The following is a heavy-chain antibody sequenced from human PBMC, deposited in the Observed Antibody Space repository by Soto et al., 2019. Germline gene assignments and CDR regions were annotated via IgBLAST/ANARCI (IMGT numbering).Heavy chain of an antibody. CDR3: ARSYSSSPFDY. J-gene: IGHJ4*02. V-gene: IGHV1-69*02. D-gene: IGHD6-13*01. CDR2: IIPILGIA. Sequence: QVQLVQSGAEVKKPGSSVKVSCKASGGTFSSYTISWVRQAPGQGLEWMGRIIPILGIANYAQKFQGRVTITADKSTSTAYMELSSLRSEDTAVCYCARSYSSSPFDYWGQGTLVTVSS. CDR1: GGTFSSYT.